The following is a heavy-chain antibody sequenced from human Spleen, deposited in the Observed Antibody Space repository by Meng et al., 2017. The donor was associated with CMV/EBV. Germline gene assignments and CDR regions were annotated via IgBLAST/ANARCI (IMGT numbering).Heavy chain of an antibody. V-gene: IGHV4-4*02. Sequence: ISSTNWWSWVRQPPGKGLEWIGEIYHSGNTNYNPSLKSRVTISVDTSKNQFSLKLNSVTAADTAVYYCARDPGYCTTTSNCYQGYFDYWGQGTLVTVSS. J-gene: IGHJ4*02. CDR1: ISSTNW. CDR3: ARDPGYCTTTSNCYQGYFDY. CDR2: IYHSGNT. D-gene: IGHD2-2*01.